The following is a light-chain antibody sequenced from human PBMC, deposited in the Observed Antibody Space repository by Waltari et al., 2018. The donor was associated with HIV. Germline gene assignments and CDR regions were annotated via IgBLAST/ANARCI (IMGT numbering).Light chain of an antibody. V-gene: IGLV2-8*01. CDR3: ASHAGSKDV. CDR1: SSALDPYTY. CDR2: DVT. J-gene: IGLJ2*01. Sequence: SALTQPPSASGSPGQPVTTSCPGTSSALDPYTYVAWYQQYPGKAPKLMIYDVTKRPSGVPDRFSGSKSGNTASLTVSGLQAEDEADYYCASHAGSKDVFGGGTKLTVL.